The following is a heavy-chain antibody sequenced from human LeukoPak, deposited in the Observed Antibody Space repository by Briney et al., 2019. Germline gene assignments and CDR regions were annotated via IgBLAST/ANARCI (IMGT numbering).Heavy chain of an antibody. J-gene: IGHJ4*02. CDR3: ARGSSYGTPSDFDY. Sequence: PSETLSLTCAVSGGSFSGYYWSWIRQPPGKGLEWIGEINHSGSTNYNPSLKSRVTISVDTSKNQFSLKLSSVTAADTAVYYCARGSSYGTPSDFDYWGQGTLVTVSS. V-gene: IGHV4-34*01. CDR2: INHSGST. CDR1: GGSFSGYY. D-gene: IGHD5-18*01.